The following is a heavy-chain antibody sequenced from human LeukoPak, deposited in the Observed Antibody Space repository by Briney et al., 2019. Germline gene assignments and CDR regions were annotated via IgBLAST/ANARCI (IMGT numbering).Heavy chain of an antibody. CDR3: ASSRGYSYGLGY. D-gene: IGHD5-18*01. CDR1: GFTFSSYS. CDR2: ISSSSTI. J-gene: IGHJ4*02. V-gene: IGHV3-48*02. Sequence: GGSLRLSCAASGFTFSSYSMNWVRQAPGKGLEWVSYISSSSTIYYADSVKGRFTISRDNAKNSLYLQMNSLRDDDTAVYYCASSRGYSYGLGYWGQGTLVTVSS.